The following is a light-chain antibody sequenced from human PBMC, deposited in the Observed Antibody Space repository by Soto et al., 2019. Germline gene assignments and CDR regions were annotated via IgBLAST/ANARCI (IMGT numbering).Light chain of an antibody. Sequence: EIVMTQSPPSLTVTPGEPASISCSSSQRLLHSNGNIFLDWYLQKPGQSPQLLIYLGFNRASGVPDRVSGSAAGTDFTLKISRVEDEDAGVYYCMQDLQTPYTFGQGTKVDIK. CDR2: LGF. J-gene: IGKJ2*01. V-gene: IGKV2-28*01. CDR1: QRLLHSNGNIF. CDR3: MQDLQTPYT.